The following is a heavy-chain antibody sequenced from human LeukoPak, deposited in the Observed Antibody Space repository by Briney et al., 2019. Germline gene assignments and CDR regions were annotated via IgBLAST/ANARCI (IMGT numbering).Heavy chain of an antibody. CDR1: GGSISSYY. V-gene: IGHV4-59*01. J-gene: IGHJ3*02. Sequence: SETLSLTCTVSGGSISSYYWSWIRQPPGKGLGWIGCIYYSGSTNYNPSLKSRVTISVDTSKNQFSLKLSSVTAADTAVYYCARVLAARPVAFDIWGQGTMVTVSS. D-gene: IGHD6-6*01. CDR2: IYYSGST. CDR3: ARVLAARPVAFDI.